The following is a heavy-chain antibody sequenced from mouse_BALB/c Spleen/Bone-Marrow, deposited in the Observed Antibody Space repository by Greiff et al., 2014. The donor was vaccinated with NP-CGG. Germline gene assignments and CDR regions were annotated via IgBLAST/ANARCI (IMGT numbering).Heavy chain of an antibody. D-gene: IGHD2-1*01. Sequence: QVQLQQYGPELVKPGASVRISCKASGYTFTSYYIHWVRQRPGQGLEWIGWIYPGNVNTKYNENFKGKATLTADKASSTAYMQLSSLPSDDSAVYFWAREGHGNYGFDYWGQGTTLTVSS. V-gene: IGHV1S56*01. CDR3: AREGHGNYGFDY. CDR1: GYTFTSYY. J-gene: IGHJ2*01. CDR2: IYPGNVNT.